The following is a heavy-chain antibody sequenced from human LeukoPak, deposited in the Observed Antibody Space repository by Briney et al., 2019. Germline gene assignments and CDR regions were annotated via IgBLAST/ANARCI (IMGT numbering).Heavy chain of an antibody. CDR3: ARNFWSRYSYGMDV. V-gene: IGHV4-4*07. CDR1: GGSISSYY. Sequence: SETLSLTCTVSGGSISSYYWSWIRQPAGKGLEWIGRIYTSGSTNYNPSLKSRVTISVDTSKNQSSLKLSSVTAADTAVYYCARNFWSRYSYGMDVWGQGTTVTVSS. J-gene: IGHJ6*02. CDR2: IYTSGST. D-gene: IGHD3-3*01.